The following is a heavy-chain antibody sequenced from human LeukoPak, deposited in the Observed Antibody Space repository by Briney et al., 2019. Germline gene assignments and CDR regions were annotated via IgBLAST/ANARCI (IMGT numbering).Heavy chain of an antibody. V-gene: IGHV1-69*01. J-gene: IGHJ6*02. CDR2: IIPIFGTA. CDR1: GGTFNSYA. Sequence: ASVKVSCKASGGTFNSYAISWVRQAPGQGLEWMGGIIPIFGTANYAQKFQGRVTITADESTSTAYMELSSLRSEDTVVYYCARDGRYYGSHYGMDVWGQGTTVTVSS. CDR3: ARDGRYYGSHYGMDV. D-gene: IGHD3-10*01.